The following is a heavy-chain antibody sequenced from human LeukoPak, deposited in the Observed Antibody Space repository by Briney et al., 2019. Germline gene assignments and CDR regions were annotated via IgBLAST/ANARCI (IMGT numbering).Heavy chain of an antibody. CDR3: ARETVTLDY. V-gene: IGHV3-74*01. J-gene: IGHJ4*02. CDR2: INRDGSST. CDR1: GFTFSSYW. Sequence: GGSVRLSCAASGFTFSSYWMHWVRQAPGKGLVGGSRINRDGSSTSYADSVKGRFTICRDNAKNTLYLQMNSLTAEDTAVYYCARETVTLDYWGQGTLVTVSS. D-gene: IGHD4-17*01.